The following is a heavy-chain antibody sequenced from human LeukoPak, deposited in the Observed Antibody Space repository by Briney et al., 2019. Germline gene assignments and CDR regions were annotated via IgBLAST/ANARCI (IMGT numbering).Heavy chain of an antibody. V-gene: IGHV4-34*01. CDR1: GGSISSYY. J-gene: IGHJ4*02. CDR2: INHSGST. CDR3: ARSTEDIVVVPAAIGDY. D-gene: IGHD2-2*01. Sequence: SETLSLTCTVSGGSISSYYWSWIRQPPGKGLEWIGEINHSGSTNYNPSLKSRVTISVDTSKNQFSLKLSSVTAADTAVYYCARSTEDIVVVPAAIGDYWGQGTLVTVSS.